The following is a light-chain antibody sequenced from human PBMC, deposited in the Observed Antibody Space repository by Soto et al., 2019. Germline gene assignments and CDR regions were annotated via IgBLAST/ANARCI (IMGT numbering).Light chain of an antibody. J-gene: IGLJ1*01. CDR3: SSYTSSTAYV. CDR2: GVT. CDR1: SSDIGGYDY. Sequence: QSALTQPASVSGSPGQSITISCTGTSSDIGGYDYVSWCQHHPGKAPKFIIYGVTNRPSGVSHRFSGSKSANTASLTISGLQAEDEADYYCSSYTSSTAYVFGTGTKVTVL. V-gene: IGLV2-14*01.